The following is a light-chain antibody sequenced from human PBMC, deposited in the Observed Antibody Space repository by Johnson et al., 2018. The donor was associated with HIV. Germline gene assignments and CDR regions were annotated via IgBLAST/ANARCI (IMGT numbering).Light chain of an antibody. CDR2: END. CDR3: GTWDSSLSVYV. J-gene: IGLJ1*01. V-gene: IGLV1-51*02. CDR1: SSNIGNNY. Sequence: QSVLTQPPSVSAAPGQKVTISCSGSSSNIGNNYVSWYQQLPGTAPKLLIYENDKRPSGIPDRFSGSKSGTSATLAITGLQTGDEADYYCGTWDSSLSVYVIGTGAKVTVL.